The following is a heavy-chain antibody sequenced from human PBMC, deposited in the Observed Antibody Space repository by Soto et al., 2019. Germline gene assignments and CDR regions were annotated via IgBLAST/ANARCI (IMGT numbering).Heavy chain of an antibody. V-gene: IGHV4-59*01. CDR2: IYYSGST. D-gene: IGHD3-10*01. Sequence: PSETLSLTCTVSGGSISSYYWSWIRQPPGKGLEWIGYIYYSGSTNYNPSLKSRVTISVDTSKNQFSLKLSSVTAADTAVYYCARDARFGEANYYYYGMDVWGQGTTVTVSS. J-gene: IGHJ6*02. CDR3: ARDARFGEANYYYYGMDV. CDR1: GGSISSYY.